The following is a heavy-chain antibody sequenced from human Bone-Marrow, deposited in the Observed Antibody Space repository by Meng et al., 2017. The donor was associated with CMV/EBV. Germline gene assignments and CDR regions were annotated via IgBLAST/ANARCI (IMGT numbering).Heavy chain of an antibody. D-gene: IGHD5/OR15-5a*01. J-gene: IGHJ4*02. CDR2: INPSGGST. CDR3: ARSRGTSTGDNDY. V-gene: IGHV1-46*01. Sequence: ASVKVSCKASGYTFTSYGISWVRQAPGQGLEWMGIINPSGGSTSYAQKFQGRVTITADKSTSTAYMELSSLRSEDTAVYYCARSRGTSTGDNDYWGQGTLVTVSS. CDR1: GYTFTSYG.